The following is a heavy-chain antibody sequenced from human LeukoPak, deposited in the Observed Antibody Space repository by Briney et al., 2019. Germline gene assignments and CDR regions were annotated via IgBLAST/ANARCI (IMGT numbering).Heavy chain of an antibody. Sequence: SETLSLTCGVSGGSISNTNWWSWVRQPPGQGLEWIGEISLTGLTTYNPYLESRVTVSLDKSKNQLSLNLTSVTAADTAVYYCSRENGAFSPFGYWGQGTLVTVLS. CDR1: GGSISNTNW. CDR2: ISLTGLT. V-gene: IGHV4-4*02. J-gene: IGHJ4*02. CDR3: SRENGAFSPFGY. D-gene: IGHD2-8*01.